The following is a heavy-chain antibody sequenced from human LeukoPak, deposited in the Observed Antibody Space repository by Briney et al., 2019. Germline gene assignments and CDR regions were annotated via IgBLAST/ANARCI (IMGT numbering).Heavy chain of an antibody. CDR1: GFTFSGYA. J-gene: IGHJ4*02. CDR3: AKGGAYYYDILTGSIYYFDY. V-gene: IGHV3-23*01. D-gene: IGHD3-9*01. CDR2: ISGSGGST. Sequence: GGSLRLSCAASGFTFSGYAMSWVRQAPGKGLEWVSAISGSGGSTYYADSVKGRFTISRDNSKNTLYLQMNSLRAEDTAVYYCAKGGAYYYDILTGSIYYFDYWGQGTLVTVSS.